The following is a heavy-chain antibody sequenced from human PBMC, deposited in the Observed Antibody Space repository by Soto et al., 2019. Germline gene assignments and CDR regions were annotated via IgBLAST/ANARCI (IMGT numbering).Heavy chain of an antibody. V-gene: IGHV1-69*08. J-gene: IGHJ6*02. CDR2: IIPIFGIA. CDR3: AREDRDRETGLVPAAIDGMDV. CDR1: GGTFSRYS. D-gene: IGHD2-2*01. Sequence: QVQLVQSGAEVKKPGSSVKVSCKAPGGTFSRYSITWVRQAPGHGLEWIGRIIPIFGIASYAQKFQGRVTITADDSTSTAYMELSSLRSDDTAVYYCAREDRDRETGLVPAAIDGMDVWGQGTTVTVSS.